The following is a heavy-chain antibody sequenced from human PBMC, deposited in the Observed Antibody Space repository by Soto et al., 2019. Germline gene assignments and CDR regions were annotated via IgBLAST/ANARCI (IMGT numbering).Heavy chain of an antibody. Sequence: QITLKESGRTLVEPTQTLTLTCTFSGFSLATNGVGVGWIRQPPGKALEWLALIYWDDDKRYSPSLMSRVTINKDTSKNQVLLTMTNMDPVDTATYFCAHIFSGGYNSGWYGFYYGSWGPGTLVTVSS. CDR3: AHIFSGGYNSGWYGFYYGS. CDR2: IYWDDDK. V-gene: IGHV2-5*02. CDR1: GFSLATNGVG. D-gene: IGHD6-19*01. J-gene: IGHJ4*02.